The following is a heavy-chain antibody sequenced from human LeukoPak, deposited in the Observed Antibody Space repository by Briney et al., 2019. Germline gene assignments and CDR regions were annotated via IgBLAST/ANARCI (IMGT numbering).Heavy chain of an antibody. D-gene: IGHD3-22*01. CDR2: IYYSGST. J-gene: IGHJ4*02. Sequence: SETLSLTCTVSGGSISSYYWGWIRQPPGKGLEWIGNIYYSGSTNLNSSLKSRVTISVDTSKNQFSLKLSSVTAADTAVYYCARLAPSNYHGGSGYLDYWGQGTLVTVSS. CDR3: ARLAPSNYHGGSGYLDY. V-gene: IGHV4-39*01. CDR1: GGSISSYY.